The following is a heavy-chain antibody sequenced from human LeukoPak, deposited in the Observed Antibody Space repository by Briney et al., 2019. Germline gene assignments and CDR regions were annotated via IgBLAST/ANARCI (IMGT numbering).Heavy chain of an antibody. CDR1: GFTVNNNY. Sequence: GGSLRLSCTASGFTVNNNYMTWVRQAPGKGLEWVAVMYSGSSTYYADSVRGRFIISRDNVENSLYLQMNSLRDEDTAVYYCARVAAGYSVNYFDYWGQGTLVTVSS. CDR2: MYSGSST. CDR3: ARVAAGYSVNYFDY. J-gene: IGHJ4*02. D-gene: IGHD4-23*01. V-gene: IGHV3-66*01.